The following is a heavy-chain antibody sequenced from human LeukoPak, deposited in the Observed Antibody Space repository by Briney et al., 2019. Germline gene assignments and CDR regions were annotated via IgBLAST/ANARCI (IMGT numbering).Heavy chain of an antibody. CDR1: GYTFTSYG. CDR2: ISAYNGNT. J-gene: IGHJ4*02. V-gene: IGHV1-18*01. Sequence: ASVKVSCKASGYTFTSYGISWVRKAPGQGLEWMGWISAYNGNTNYAQKLQGRVTMTTDTSTSTAYMELRSLRSDDTAVYYCARVVFIEDYYDSSGYYYVDYWGQGTLVTVSS. CDR3: ARVVFIEDYYDSSGYYYVDY. D-gene: IGHD3-22*01.